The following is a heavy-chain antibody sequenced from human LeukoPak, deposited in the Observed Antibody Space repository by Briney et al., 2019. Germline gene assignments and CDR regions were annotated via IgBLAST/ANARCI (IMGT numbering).Heavy chain of an antibody. J-gene: IGHJ4*02. V-gene: IGHV4-39*07. CDR1: GGSVSSSNYY. CDR2: IYYSGRT. Sequence: PSETLSLTCTVSGGSVSSSNYYWGWIRQPPGKGLDWIGTIYYSGRTYYNPSLKSRVTISIDTSKNQFSLNLSSVTAADTAVYYCARDSVVGATHYFDYWGQGTLVTVSS. CDR3: ARDSVVGATHYFDY. D-gene: IGHD1-26*01.